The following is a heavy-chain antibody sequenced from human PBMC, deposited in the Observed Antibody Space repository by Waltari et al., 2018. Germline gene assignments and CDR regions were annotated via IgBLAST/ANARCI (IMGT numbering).Heavy chain of an antibody. CDR3: ARALWGVTTPPEYFQH. V-gene: IGHV4-39*07. D-gene: IGHD4-17*01. CDR2: IYYSGST. Sequence: QLQLQESGPGLVKPSETLSLTCTVSGGSISSSSYYWGWIRQPPGKGLEWIGSIYYSGSTDYNPSLKSRVTISVDTSKNQFSLKLSSVTAADTAVYYCARALWGVTTPPEYFQHWGQGTLVTVSS. J-gene: IGHJ1*01. CDR1: GGSISSSSYY.